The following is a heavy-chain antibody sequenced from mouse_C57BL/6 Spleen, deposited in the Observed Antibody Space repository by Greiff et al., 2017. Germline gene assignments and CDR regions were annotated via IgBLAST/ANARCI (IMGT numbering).Heavy chain of an antibody. V-gene: IGHV1-64*01. CDR2: IHPNSGST. CDR3: ARGDPFDY. D-gene: IGHD3-3*01. J-gene: IGHJ2*01. Sequence: QVQLQQPGAELVKPGASVKLSCKASGYTFTSYWMHWVKQRPGQGLEWIGMIHPNSGSTNDNEKFKSKATLTVDKSSSTAYMQLSGLTAEDSAVYYCARGDPFDYWGQGTTLTVSS. CDR1: GYTFTSYW.